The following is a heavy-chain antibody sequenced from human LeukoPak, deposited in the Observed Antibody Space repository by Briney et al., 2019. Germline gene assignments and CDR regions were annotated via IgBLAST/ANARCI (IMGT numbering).Heavy chain of an antibody. CDR3: ASYNYYDSSGYLDY. D-gene: IGHD3-22*01. Sequence: PSETLSLTCTVSGGSISSYYWSWIRQPPGKGLEWIGYIYYSGSTNYNPSLKSRVTISVDTSKNQFSLKLSSVTAADTAVYYCASYNYYDSSGYLDYWGQGTLVTVSS. J-gene: IGHJ4*02. V-gene: IGHV4-59*08. CDR1: GGSISSYY. CDR2: IYYSGST.